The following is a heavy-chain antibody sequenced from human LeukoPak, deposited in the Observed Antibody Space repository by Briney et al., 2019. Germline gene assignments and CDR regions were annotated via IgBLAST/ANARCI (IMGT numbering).Heavy chain of an antibody. CDR2: ISYDGSNK. D-gene: IGHD3-9*01. CDR3: AKDPQRKPKYYDILTGLED. J-gene: IGHJ4*02. Sequence: GGSLRLSCAASGFTFSSYGMHWGRQAPGKGLEWVAVISYDGSNKYYADSVKGRFTISRDNSKNTLYLQMNSLRAEDTAVYYCAKDPQRKPKYYDILTGLEDWGQGTLVTVSS. CDR1: GFTFSSYG. V-gene: IGHV3-30*18.